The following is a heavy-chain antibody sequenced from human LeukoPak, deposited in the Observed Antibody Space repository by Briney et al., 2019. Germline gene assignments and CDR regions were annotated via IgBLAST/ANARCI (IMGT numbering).Heavy chain of an antibody. V-gene: IGHV5-51*01. CDR3: ARRDGEYFFDF. J-gene: IGHJ4*02. Sequence: GESLKISCKASGYIFTKYSIGWVRQMPGKGLEWMGVIYPSSSGSRYSPSFQGQVTISADKSITTAYLQWSSLKASDTAMYYCARRDGEYFFDFWGQGTLVTASP. CDR1: GYIFTKYS. D-gene: IGHD4-17*01. CDR2: IYPSSSGS.